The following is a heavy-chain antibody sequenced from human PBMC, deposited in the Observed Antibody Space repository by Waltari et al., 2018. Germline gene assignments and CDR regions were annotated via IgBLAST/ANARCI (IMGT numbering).Heavy chain of an antibody. J-gene: IGHJ4*02. CDR2: TSHDGANK. D-gene: IGHD6-19*01. CDR1: GFTFSQYT. CDR3: ARDLGSGWYYFDS. V-gene: IGHV3-30-3*01. Sequence: QVQLVESGGGVVRPGGSLRLSCPDSGFTFSQYTMHWVRPAPGKGLEWVAITSHDGANKYYAGSVVGRFTISRDNSKNTVYLQMNSLRVEDTAVYYCARDLGSGWYYFDSWGQGTLVTVSS.